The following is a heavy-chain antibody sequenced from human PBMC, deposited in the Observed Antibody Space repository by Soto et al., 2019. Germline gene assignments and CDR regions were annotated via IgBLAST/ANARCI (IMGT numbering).Heavy chain of an antibody. V-gene: IGHV4-59*11. J-gene: IGHJ6*02. CDR1: GGSISSHY. CDR3: ARDQGGDGMDV. D-gene: IGHD3-10*01. Sequence: PSETLSLTCTVSGGSISSHYWSWIRQPPGKGLEWIGYIYYSGSTNYNPSLKSRVTISVDTSKNQFSLKLSSVTAADTAVYYCARDQGGDGMDVWGQGTTVTVSS. CDR2: IYYSGST.